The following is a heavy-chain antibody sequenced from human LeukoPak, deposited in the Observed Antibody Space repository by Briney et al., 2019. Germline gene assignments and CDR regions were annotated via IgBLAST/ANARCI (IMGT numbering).Heavy chain of an antibody. D-gene: IGHD1-26*01. J-gene: IGHJ4*02. V-gene: IGHV3-23*01. CDR1: GFTFSSYA. CDR3: AKDLIVGADWPGGLGHFGY. Sequence: SGGSLRLSCAASGFTFSSYAMSWVRQAPGRGLEWVSAISGSGGSTYYADSVKGRFTISRDNSKNTLYLQMNSLRAEDTAVYYCAKDLIVGADWPGGLGHFGYWGQGTLVTVSS. CDR2: ISGSGGST.